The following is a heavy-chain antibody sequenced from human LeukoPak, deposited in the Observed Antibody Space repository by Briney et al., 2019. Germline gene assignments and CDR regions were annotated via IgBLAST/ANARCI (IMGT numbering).Heavy chain of an antibody. J-gene: IGHJ5*02. CDR1: GYTFTTYA. Sequence: ASVKVSCKASGYTFTTYAIHWVRQAPGQRFEWLGWINAGNGKTGYSRNFKGRVTITRDTSARTAYMELSSLRPEDTAVYYCARVYSGYEGSWFDPWGQGTLVTVSS. D-gene: IGHD5-12*01. CDR2: INAGNGKT. CDR3: ARVYSGYEGSWFDP. V-gene: IGHV1-3*01.